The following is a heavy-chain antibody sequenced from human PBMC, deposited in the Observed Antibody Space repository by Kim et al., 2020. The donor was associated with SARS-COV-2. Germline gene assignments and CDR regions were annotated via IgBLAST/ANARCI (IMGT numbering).Heavy chain of an antibody. J-gene: IGHJ4*02. CDR1: GFTFSNHW. CDR3: VRPITGTNIFDY. Sequence: GGSLRLSCAASGFTFSNHWMNWVRQAPGKGLVWVSRISTDVSDTSYADSVKGRFTISRDNARATLYLQMNSLTAEDTAMYYCVRPITGTNIFDYWGQGTLVTVSS. CDR2: ISTDVSDT. D-gene: IGHD1-7*01. V-gene: IGHV3-74*01.